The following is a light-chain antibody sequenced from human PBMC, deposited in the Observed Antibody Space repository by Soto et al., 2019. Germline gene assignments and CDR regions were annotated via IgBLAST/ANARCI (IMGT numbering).Light chain of an antibody. CDR1: QSVSSNY. V-gene: IGKV3-20*01. CDR3: QKYGRSPIFS. Sequence: EIVLTQSPGTLSLSPGERATLSCRASQSVSSNYLAWYQQKPGQAPRLLIYGATNRATGIPDRFSGSVSGADFTLTISRLEPEDFAVYYCQKYGRSPIFSFGPGTNMDI. CDR2: GAT. J-gene: IGKJ3*01.